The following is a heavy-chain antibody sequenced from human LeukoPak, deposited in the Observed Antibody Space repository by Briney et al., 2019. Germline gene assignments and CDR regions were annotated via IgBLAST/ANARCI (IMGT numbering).Heavy chain of an antibody. D-gene: IGHD3-22*01. V-gene: IGHV3-23*01. J-gene: IGHJ6*03. CDR2: IGGSDGRT. CDR3: AKDSSSYDWGYMDV. CDR1: GFTFSTYA. Sequence: GGSLRLSCAASGFTFSTYAMSWVRQAPGKGLEWVSLIGGSDGRTRYADSVKGRFTISRDNSKNTLYLEINSLRAEDTAVYYCAKDSSSYDWGYMDVWGKGTTVTISS.